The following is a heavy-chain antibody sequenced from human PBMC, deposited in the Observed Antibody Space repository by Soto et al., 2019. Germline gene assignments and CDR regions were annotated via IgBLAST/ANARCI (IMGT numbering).Heavy chain of an antibody. Sequence: QLQLVQSGAEVREPGSSVNVSCKASGGTFSSYTVIWVRQAPGQGLEWMGGITPTLNIAKYAEKFQGRVTITADESTSTVNMHLSSLRSEDTAVYFCARGYYSGSNPSSFDYWGQGTLVAGSS. CDR3: ARGYYSGSNPSSFDY. CDR1: GGTFSSYT. V-gene: IGHV1-69*01. CDR2: ITPTLNIA. D-gene: IGHD1-26*01. J-gene: IGHJ4*02.